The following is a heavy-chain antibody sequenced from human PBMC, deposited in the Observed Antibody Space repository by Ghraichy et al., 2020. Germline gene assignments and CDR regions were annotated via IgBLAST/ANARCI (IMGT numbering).Heavy chain of an antibody. CDR2: INHSGST. J-gene: IGHJ4*02. CDR1: GVSFSGYY. CDR3: ARGTAYCGGDCSSSGAVVTAKNDY. D-gene: IGHD2-21*01. V-gene: IGHV4-34*01. Sequence: SETLSLTCAVYGVSFSGYYLSWIRQPPGKGLEWIGEINHSGSTNYNPSLKSRVTISVDTSKNQFSLKLSYVTAADTAVYYCARGTAYCGGDCSSSGAVVTAKNDYWGQGTLVTVSS.